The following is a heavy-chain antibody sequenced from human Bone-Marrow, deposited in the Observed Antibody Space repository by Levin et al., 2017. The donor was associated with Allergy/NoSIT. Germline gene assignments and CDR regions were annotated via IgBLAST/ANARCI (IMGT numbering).Heavy chain of an antibody. Sequence: ASVKVSCAASGFIFRNYAMNWVRQAPGKGLEWVSQISGSGGNTHYADSVKGRFTISRDNSKNTLYLQVNSLRVEDTAVYYCAGYDTSAYHSPFDYWGQGTLVTVSS. CDR2: ISGSGGNT. V-gene: IGHV3-23*01. J-gene: IGHJ4*02. CDR3: AGYDTSAYHSPFDY. D-gene: IGHD3-22*01. CDR1: GFIFRNYA.